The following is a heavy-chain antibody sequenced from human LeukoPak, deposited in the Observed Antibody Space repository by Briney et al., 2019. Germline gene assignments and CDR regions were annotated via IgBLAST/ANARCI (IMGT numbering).Heavy chain of an antibody. CDR1: GYTFTGYY. Sequence: ASVKVSCKASGYTFTGYYMHWVRQAPGQGLEWMGWINPNSGGTNYAQKFQGRVTMTSNTSIRTAYMELSRLRSDDTAVYYCARSPDILTGENFDYWGQGTLVTVSS. CDR3: ARSPDILTGENFDY. D-gene: IGHD3-9*01. V-gene: IGHV1-2*02. J-gene: IGHJ4*02. CDR2: INPNSGGT.